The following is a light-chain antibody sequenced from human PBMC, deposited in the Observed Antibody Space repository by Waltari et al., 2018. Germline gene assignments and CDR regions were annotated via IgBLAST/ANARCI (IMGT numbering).Light chain of an antibody. CDR1: QSVSNNY. Sequence: EIVLTQSPGTLSLSPGERATLPCRASQSVSNNYLAWYQQKLGQAPRLLIYGASSRATGISGRFCGSGSGTDFTLTISRLEPEDFAVYYCQQYGSSPLTFGGGTKVEIK. CDR3: QQYGSSPLT. CDR2: GAS. V-gene: IGKV3-20*01. J-gene: IGKJ4*01.